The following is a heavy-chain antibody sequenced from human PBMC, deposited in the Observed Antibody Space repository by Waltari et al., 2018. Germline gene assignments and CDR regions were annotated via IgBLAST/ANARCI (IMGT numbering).Heavy chain of an antibody. CDR1: GYTFTSYY. J-gene: IGHJ4*02. CDR3: ARDYGSGSTEQVDY. D-gene: IGHD3-10*01. CDR2: INPSGGST. V-gene: IGHV1-46*01. Sequence: QVQLVQSGAEVKKPGASVKVSCKASGYTFTSYYMHWVRQAPGQGLEWMGIINPSGGSTSDEQKVQGRVTITRDTSTSTVYMELSSLRSEDTAVYYCARDYGSGSTEQVDYWGQGTLVTVSS.